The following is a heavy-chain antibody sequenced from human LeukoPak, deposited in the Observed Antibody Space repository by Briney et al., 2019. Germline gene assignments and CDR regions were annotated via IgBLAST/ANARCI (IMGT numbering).Heavy chain of an antibody. V-gene: IGHV4-61*09. J-gene: IGHJ6*03. CDR1: GGSISSGSYC. D-gene: IGHD5-18*01. Sequence: SETLSLTCTVSGGSISSGSYCWSWIRQPAGKGLEWIGHIYSSGSTNYNPSLKGRVTISVDTSKNQFSLKLSSVTATDTAVYYCARTTEGGYTYDYFYYYYMDVWGKGTTVTIYS. CDR3: ARTTEGGYTYDYFYYYYMDV. CDR2: IYSSGST.